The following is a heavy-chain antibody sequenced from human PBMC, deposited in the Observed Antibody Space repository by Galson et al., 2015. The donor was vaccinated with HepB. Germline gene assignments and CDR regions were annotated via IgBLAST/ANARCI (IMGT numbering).Heavy chain of an antibody. J-gene: IGHJ4*02. D-gene: IGHD3-22*01. CDR3: VKDHGDGYYYDSSGYRGLGRHHFDY. CDR1: GFTFSSYA. V-gene: IGHV3-64D*06. CDR2: ISSNGGST. Sequence: SLRLSCAASGFTFSSYAMHWVRQAPGKGLEYVSAISSNGGSTYYADSVKGRFTISRDNSKNTLYLQMSSPRAEDTAVYYCVKDHGDGYYYDSSGYRGLGRHHFDYWGQGTLVTVSS.